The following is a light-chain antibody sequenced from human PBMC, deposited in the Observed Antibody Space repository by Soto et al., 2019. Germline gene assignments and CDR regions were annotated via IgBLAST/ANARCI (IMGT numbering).Light chain of an antibody. Sequence: QSALTQPASVSGSPGQSITISCTGTSSDVGSYNLVSWYQQHPGKAPKLMIYEGSKRPSGVSNRFSGSKSGNTASLTISGLQAEDEADYYCCSYEGSSKVFGTGTKLTVL. CDR3: CSYEGSSKV. V-gene: IGLV2-23*01. J-gene: IGLJ1*01. CDR2: EGS. CDR1: SSDVGSYNL.